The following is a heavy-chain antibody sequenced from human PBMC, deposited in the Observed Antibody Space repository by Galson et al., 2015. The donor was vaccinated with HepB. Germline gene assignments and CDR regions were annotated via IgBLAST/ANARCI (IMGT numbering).Heavy chain of an antibody. V-gene: IGHV3-72*01. D-gene: IGHD3-3*02. J-gene: IGHJ4*02. Sequence: SLRLSCAASGFTFSGSAMHWVRQASGKGLEWVGRVRHKARRYTTDYVASVEGRFTISRDDSKNSLYLQMDSLKTEDTAVYYCSRTLPGIDLDYWGQGTLVTVSS. CDR2: VRHKARRYTT. CDR3: SRTLPGIDLDY. CDR1: GFTFSGSA.